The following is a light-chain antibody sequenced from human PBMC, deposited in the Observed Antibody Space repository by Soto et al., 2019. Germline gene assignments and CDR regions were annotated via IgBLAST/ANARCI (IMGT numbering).Light chain of an antibody. J-gene: IGKJ1*01. CDR1: QGIRND. V-gene: IGKV1-6*01. CDR3: QKYNRAPET. Sequence: AIQMTQSPSSLSASVGDRVTITCRASQGIRNDLGWYQQKPGKAPKLLIYAASSLQSGVPSRFSGSGSGTDFTLTISSLQPEDVATYYCQKYNRAPETFGQGTKVDIK. CDR2: AAS.